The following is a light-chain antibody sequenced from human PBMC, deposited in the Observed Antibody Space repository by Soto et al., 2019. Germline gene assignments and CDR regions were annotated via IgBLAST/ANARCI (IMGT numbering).Light chain of an antibody. Sequence: EIVMTQSPDILSVSPGERATLSCMASQSISSNLAWYQQRPGQSPRLLIYGGSTRATGIPARFSGSVSGTDFTLTITHLQSEDFAIYYCQQYNKWPLFTFGPGTRVDIK. J-gene: IGKJ3*01. CDR3: QQYNKWPLFT. CDR2: GGS. V-gene: IGKV3-15*01. CDR1: QSISSN.